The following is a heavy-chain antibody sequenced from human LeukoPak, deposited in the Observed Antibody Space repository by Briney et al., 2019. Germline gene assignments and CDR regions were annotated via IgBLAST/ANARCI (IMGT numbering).Heavy chain of an antibody. CDR3: AGNPYYYDSSGYYIDY. J-gene: IGHJ4*02. Sequence: SETLSLTCAVSGYSISSGYYWGWIRQPPGKGLEWIGSIYHSGSTYYNPSLKTRVTISVDTSKHQFSLKLSSVTAADTAVYYCAGNPYYYDSSGYYIDYWGQGTLVTVSS. CDR1: GYSISSGYY. CDR2: IYHSGST. V-gene: IGHV4-38-2*01. D-gene: IGHD3-22*01.